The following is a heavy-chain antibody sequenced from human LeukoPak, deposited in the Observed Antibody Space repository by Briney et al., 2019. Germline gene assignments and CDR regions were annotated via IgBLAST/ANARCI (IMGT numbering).Heavy chain of an antibody. CDR1: GNTLTELS. CDR2: FDPEDGET. Sequence: GASVKVSCKVSGNTLTELSIHWVRQTPGKGLEWLRGFDPEDGETIYAPNFRGRVTMTEDTSTDTAYMELSSLRSEDTALYYCATMGGPWIHLCFASWGQGTLVTVS. CDR3: ATMGGPWIHLCFAS. D-gene: IGHD5-18*01. V-gene: IGHV1-24*01. J-gene: IGHJ4*02.